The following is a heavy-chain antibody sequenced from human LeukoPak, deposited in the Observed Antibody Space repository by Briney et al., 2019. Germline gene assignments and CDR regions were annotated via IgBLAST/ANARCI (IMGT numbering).Heavy chain of an antibody. V-gene: IGHV3-53*01. J-gene: IGHJ3*02. CDR1: GFTVSSNY. D-gene: IGHD3-10*02. Sequence: GGSLRLSCAASGFTVSSNYMSWVRQAPGKGLEWVSVIYSGGSTYYADSVKGRFTISRDNSKNTLYLQMNSLRAEDTAVYYCARGYYVPDHYAAFDIWGQGTMVTVSS. CDR3: ARGYYVPDHYAAFDI. CDR2: IYSGGST.